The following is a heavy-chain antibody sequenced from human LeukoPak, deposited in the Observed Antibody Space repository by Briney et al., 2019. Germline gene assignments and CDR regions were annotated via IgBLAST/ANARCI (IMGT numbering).Heavy chain of an antibody. CDR3: ARDTGPFDY. Sequence: KAGGSLGLSCAASGLIFSSHTMNWVRQAPGKGLEWVSSISSSSTYIDYADSVKGRFTISRDNAKNSLYLQMSSLRAEDTAVYYCARDTGPFDYWGQGTLVTVSS. V-gene: IGHV3-21*01. CDR1: GLIFSSHT. J-gene: IGHJ4*02. CDR2: ISSSSTYI.